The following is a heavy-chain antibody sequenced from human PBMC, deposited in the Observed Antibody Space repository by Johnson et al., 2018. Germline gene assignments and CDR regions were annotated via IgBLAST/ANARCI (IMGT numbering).Heavy chain of an antibody. CDR2: LSWNSARI. CDR3: EKSLESVVYDAFDI. CDR1: SFTFDDYA. Sequence: EVQLVQSGGGSVQPGRSLRLSCAASSFTFDDYAMHWVRQTPGKGLEWVSGLSWNSARIGYADSVKGRFTISRDNAKDWLYLQMNLPSVEDKALYYCEKSLESVVYDAFDIWGQGTMVTVAS. D-gene: IGHD2-8*02. J-gene: IGHJ3*02. V-gene: IGHV3-9*01.